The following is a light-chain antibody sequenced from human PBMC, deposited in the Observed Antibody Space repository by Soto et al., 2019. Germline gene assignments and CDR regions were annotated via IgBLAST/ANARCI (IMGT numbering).Light chain of an antibody. V-gene: IGLV1-40*01. CDR3: QSYDSSLSGVV. CDR1: SSNIGAGYE. Sequence: QSVLTQPPSVSGAPGQRVTISCTGSSSNIGAGYEVHWYQQLPGTAPKLLIYGNIYRPSGVPDRLSGSKSGTSVSLAITGLQADDEADYHCQSYDSSLSGVVFGGGTKLTVL. CDR2: GNI. J-gene: IGLJ2*01.